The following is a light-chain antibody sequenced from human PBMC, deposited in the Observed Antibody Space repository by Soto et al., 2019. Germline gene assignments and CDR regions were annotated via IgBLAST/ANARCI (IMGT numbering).Light chain of an antibody. J-gene: IGKJ5*01. CDR1: QTVRTY. CDR3: QQTFSTPIT. V-gene: IGKV1-39*01. CDR2: AAS. Sequence: DIQMTQSPSSLSASVGDRVTITCRASQTVRTYVNWYQQKPGKAPTLLVYAASTLESAVQPRFSGAGSETDFTLTISGLQPEDFATSYCQQTFSTPITFGQGTRLE.